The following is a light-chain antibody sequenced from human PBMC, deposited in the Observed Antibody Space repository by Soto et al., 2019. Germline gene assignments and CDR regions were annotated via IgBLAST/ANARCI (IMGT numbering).Light chain of an antibody. Sequence: DIQMTPFPSSLSASLADRVTITCRASQSIGSYLKWYQQKPGDAPKLLIYGASSLEGGVPSRFSGSGSGTDLTLTISSLQPEDFATYFGQQGYSTPTTCGGGARVDI. J-gene: IGKJ4*01. CDR3: QQGYSTPTT. CDR1: QSIGSY. V-gene: IGKV1-39*01. CDR2: GAS.